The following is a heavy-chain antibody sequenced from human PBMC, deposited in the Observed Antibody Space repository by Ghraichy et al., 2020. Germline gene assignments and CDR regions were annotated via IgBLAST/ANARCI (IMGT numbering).Heavy chain of an antibody. CDR1: GFDSSNAW. CDR2: IKSKTDGGTT. V-gene: IGHV3-15*01. CDR3: TTRKSLYFDL. D-gene: IGHD1-26*01. J-gene: IGHJ2*01. Sequence: GGSLRLSCAASGFDSSNAWMSWVRQAPGKGLEWVGRIKSKTDGGTTDYAAPVKGRFTISGDESKNTLFLQMNSLKTEDTAVYYCTTRKSLYFDLWGRGTLVTVSS.